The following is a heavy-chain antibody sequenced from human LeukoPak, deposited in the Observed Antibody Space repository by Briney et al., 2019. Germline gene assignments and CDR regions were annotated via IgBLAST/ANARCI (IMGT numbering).Heavy chain of an antibody. CDR3: ARRNPDTAMVCFDY. Sequence: GESLKISCQGSGYSFTNYWIGWVRRMPGKGLEWMGIIYPDDSDTRYSPSFQGQVTISVDKSISVAYLQWSSLKASDTAMYYCARRNPDTAMVCFDYWGQGTLVTVSS. CDR2: IYPDDSDT. J-gene: IGHJ4*02. D-gene: IGHD5-18*01. CDR1: GYSFTNYW. V-gene: IGHV5-51*01.